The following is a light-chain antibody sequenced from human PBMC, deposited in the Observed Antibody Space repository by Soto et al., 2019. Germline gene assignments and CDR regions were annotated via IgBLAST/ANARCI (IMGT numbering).Light chain of an antibody. CDR1: SSNIGAGYD. CDR3: QSYETSLYV. CDR2: DNT. Sequence: QSVLTQPPSVSGAPGQRVTISCTGSSSNIGAGYDVHWYQQLPGTAPKLLIYDNTNRPSGVPDRFSGSKSGTSASLAITGLQAEDEADYYCQSYETSLYVFGTGTRSPS. J-gene: IGLJ1*01. V-gene: IGLV1-40*01.